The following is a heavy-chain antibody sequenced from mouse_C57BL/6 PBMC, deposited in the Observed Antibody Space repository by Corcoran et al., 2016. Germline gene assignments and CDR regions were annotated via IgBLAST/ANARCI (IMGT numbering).Heavy chain of an antibody. CDR1: GYTFTDYY. Sequence: EVQLQQSGPELVKPGASVKISCKASGYTFTDYYMNWVKQSHGKSLEWIGDINPNNGGTSYNQKFKGKATLTVDKSSSTAYMELRSLTSEDSAVYYGARLDFDCAWFAYWGQGTLVTVSA. CDR3: ARLDFDCAWFAY. V-gene: IGHV1-26*01. CDR2: INPNNGGT. J-gene: IGHJ3*01.